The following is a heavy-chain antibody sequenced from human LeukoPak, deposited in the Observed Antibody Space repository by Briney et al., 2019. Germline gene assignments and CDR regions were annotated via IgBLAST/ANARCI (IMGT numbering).Heavy chain of an antibody. CDR3: ARALVSSSWHHGFDY. CDR2: MIPTLGTR. Sequence: GASVKVSCKASGGTFINYAIIWVRQAPGQGLEWMGGMIPTLGTRNYAQSFQGRASMTTDESTSTAYMELSSLRSEDTAVYYCARALVSSSWHHGFDYWGQGTLVTVSS. D-gene: IGHD6-13*01. CDR1: GGTFINYA. J-gene: IGHJ4*02. V-gene: IGHV1-69*05.